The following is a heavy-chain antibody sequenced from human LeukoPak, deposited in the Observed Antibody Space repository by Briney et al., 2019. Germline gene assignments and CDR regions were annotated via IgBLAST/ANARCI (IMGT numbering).Heavy chain of an antibody. V-gene: IGHV3-7*01. J-gene: IGHJ4*02. CDR3: ARLAWFGESSGFDY. D-gene: IGHD3-10*01. CDR1: GFTFSRYW. Sequence: GGSLRLSCAASGFTFSRYWMSWVRRAPGKGLEWVANLRQDGSERYSADSVKGRFTISRGNAKNSLYLQMNSLRAEDTAVYYCARLAWFGESSGFDYWGQGTLVTVSS. CDR2: LRQDGSER.